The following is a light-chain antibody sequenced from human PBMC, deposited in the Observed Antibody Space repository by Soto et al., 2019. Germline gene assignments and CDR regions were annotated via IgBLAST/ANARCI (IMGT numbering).Light chain of an antibody. CDR1: SSDVGGYND. CDR2: DVS. Sequence: QSALTQPASVAGAPGQSITISCTGTSSDVGGYNDVSWYQQHPGKAPKLMIYDVSNRPSGVSNRFSGSKSGTTASLTISGLQAEDEADYYCSSYTSSSTLYVFGTGTKVTVL. CDR3: SSYTSSSTLYV. V-gene: IGLV2-14*01. J-gene: IGLJ1*01.